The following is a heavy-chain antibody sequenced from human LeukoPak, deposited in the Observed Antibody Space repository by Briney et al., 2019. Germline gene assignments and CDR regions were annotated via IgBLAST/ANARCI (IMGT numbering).Heavy chain of an antibody. J-gene: IGHJ4*02. CDR2: IYPGDSDT. D-gene: IGHD5-24*01. CDR1: GYSFTSYW. V-gene: IGHV5-51*01. CDR3: ARTPNRGGYNSTPFDY. Sequence: GESLKISCKGSGYSFTSYWIGRVRQMPGKGLEWMGIIYPGDSDTRYSPSFQGQVTISADKSISTAYLQWSSLKASDTAMYYCARTPNRGGYNSTPFDYWGQGTLVTVSS.